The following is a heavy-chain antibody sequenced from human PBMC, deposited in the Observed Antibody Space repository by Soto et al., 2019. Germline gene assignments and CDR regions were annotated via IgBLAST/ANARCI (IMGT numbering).Heavy chain of an antibody. CDR3: VRENWHYDY. V-gene: IGHV1-2*02. CDR1: GYTFNVYY. Sequence: ASVKVSCKASGYTFNVYYIHWVRQAPGQGLEWVGFVYPKNGVTDLAQKFQGRVTLTRDTSISTVYMELSSLESDDTAVYFCVRENWHYDYWGQGTLVTVSS. J-gene: IGHJ4*02. CDR2: VYPKNGVT. D-gene: IGHD1-7*01.